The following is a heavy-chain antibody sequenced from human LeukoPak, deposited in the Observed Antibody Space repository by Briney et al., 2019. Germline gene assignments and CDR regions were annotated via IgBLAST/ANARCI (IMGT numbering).Heavy chain of an antibody. CDR3: AKGSSLAVAGTMGYFSYYYMDV. D-gene: IGHD6-19*01. Sequence: GGSLRLSCAASGFTFDDYAMYWVRQAPGKGLEWVSGISWNSGSIGYADSVKGRFTISRDNAKNSLYLQMNSLRAEDTALYYCAKGSSLAVAGTMGYFSYYYMDVWGKGTTVTISS. CDR1: GFTFDDYA. J-gene: IGHJ6*03. V-gene: IGHV3-9*01. CDR2: ISWNSGSI.